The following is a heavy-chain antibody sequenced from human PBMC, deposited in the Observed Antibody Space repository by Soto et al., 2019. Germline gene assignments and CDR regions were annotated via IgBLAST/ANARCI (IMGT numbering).Heavy chain of an antibody. D-gene: IGHD3-10*01. V-gene: IGHV1-2*04. CDR1: GYTFTGYY. J-gene: IGHJ6*02. CDR2: INPNSGGT. CDR3: ARERLGLLWFGESDQNAMDV. Sequence: GASVKVSCKASGYTFTGYYMHWVRQAPGQGLEWMGWINPNSGGTNYAQKFQGWVTMTRDTSISTAYMELSRLRSDDTAVYYCARERLGLLWFGESDQNAMDVWGQGTTVTVSS.